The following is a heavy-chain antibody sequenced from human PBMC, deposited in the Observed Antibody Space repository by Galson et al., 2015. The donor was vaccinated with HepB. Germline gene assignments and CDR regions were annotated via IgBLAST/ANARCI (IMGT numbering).Heavy chain of an antibody. V-gene: IGHV3-72*01. CDR1: GFTFSDYY. CDR2: ARNEGDTYTT. CDR3: VRTQWLSSRYFGMDV. Sequence: SLRLSCAASGFTFSDYYMDWVRQAPGTGLEWVGRARNEGDTYTTEYAASVKGRFIISRDDSKNSLYLQMNSLQTADTAMYYCVRTQWLSSRYFGMDVWGQGTTVTVSS. J-gene: IGHJ6*02. D-gene: IGHD3-22*01.